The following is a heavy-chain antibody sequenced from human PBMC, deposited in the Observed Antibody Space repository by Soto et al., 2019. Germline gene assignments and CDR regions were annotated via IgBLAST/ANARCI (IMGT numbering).Heavy chain of an antibody. CDR2: IYHSGST. CDR3: ASRDIVAMFFDY. D-gene: IGHD5-12*01. Sequence: QVQLQESGPGLVKPSGTLSLTCAASGGSISRSNWWSWVRQPPGKGLEWIGEIYHSGSTSYNPSLRCRVTISVYKSKIQFSLKLSSVTAADTAVYYCASRDIVAMFFDYWGQGTLVTVSS. V-gene: IGHV4-4*02. J-gene: IGHJ4*02. CDR1: GGSISRSNW.